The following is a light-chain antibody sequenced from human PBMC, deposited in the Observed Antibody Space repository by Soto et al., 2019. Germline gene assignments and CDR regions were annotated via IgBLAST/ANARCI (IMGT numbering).Light chain of an antibody. CDR2: SNN. CDR1: SSDIGSNT. Sequence: QSVLTQPPSASGTPGQRVTISCSGSSSDIGSNTVHWYQQVPGTTPKLLIYSNNQRPSGVPDRFSGSKSGTSASLAISGLQSEDEADYYCAAWDVSLTGVVFGGGTKVTVL. V-gene: IGLV1-44*01. CDR3: AAWDVSLTGVV. J-gene: IGLJ2*01.